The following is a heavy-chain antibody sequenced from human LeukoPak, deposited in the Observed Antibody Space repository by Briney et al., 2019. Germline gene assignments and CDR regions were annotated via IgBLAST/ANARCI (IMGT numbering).Heavy chain of an antibody. CDR2: INQDGSDK. CDR3: ARDGVEMATAGGH. J-gene: IGHJ4*02. Sequence: PGGSLRLSCAASGFTLSSYWMSWVRQAPGKGLEWVANINQDGSDKKHMDSVKGRFTISRDNAKNSLYLQMNSLRAEDTAVYYCARDGVEMATAGGHWGQGTLVTVSS. D-gene: IGHD5-24*01. V-gene: IGHV3-7*03. CDR1: GFTLSSYW.